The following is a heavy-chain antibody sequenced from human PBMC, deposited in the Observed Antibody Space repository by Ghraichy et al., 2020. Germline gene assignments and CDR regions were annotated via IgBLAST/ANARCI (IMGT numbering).Heavy chain of an antibody. CDR3: ARELLAFGGVTVISGMDV. J-gene: IGHJ6*02. Sequence: SETLSLTCTVSGGSLSNGIYYWSWIRQPPGKGLEWIGYVYYSGSTDYNPSLKSRVTMSVDTSKNQFSLKLGSVTAADTAVYYCARELLAFGGVTVISGMDVWGQGTTVTVSS. D-gene: IGHD3-16*02. CDR2: VYYSGST. V-gene: IGHV4-61*01. CDR1: GGSLSNGIYY.